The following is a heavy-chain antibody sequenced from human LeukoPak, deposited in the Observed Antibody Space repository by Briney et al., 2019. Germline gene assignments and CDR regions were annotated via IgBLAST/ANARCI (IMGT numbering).Heavy chain of an antibody. CDR2: ISPTGDST. J-gene: IGHJ4*02. Sequence: PGVSLRLSCSASGFAFSAYAMHWVRQAPGKGLQYVSAISPTGDSTYYADSVKGRFSISRDNSKNTLYLQVSSLRPEDTAVYYYVPKGTEGYWGQGTLVTVSS. CDR3: VPKGTEGY. V-gene: IGHV3-64D*06. CDR1: GFAFSAYA.